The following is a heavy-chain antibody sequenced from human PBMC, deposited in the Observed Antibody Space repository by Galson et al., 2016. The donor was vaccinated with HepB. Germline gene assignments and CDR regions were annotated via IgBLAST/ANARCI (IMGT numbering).Heavy chain of an antibody. CDR1: GYTFSSYG. J-gene: IGHJ6*03. CDR2: INVYSTKT. Sequence: SVKVSCKASGYTFSSYGISWVRQAPGQGLEWVGWINVYSTKTNYAQKFQGRVTMTTDTSTSTAYMELRSLRSDDTAVYYCARGYCSSTSCYPPTYYYYNYYMDVWGKGTTVTVSS. V-gene: IGHV1-18*04. D-gene: IGHD2-2*01. CDR3: ARGYCSSTSCYPPTYYYYNYYMDV.